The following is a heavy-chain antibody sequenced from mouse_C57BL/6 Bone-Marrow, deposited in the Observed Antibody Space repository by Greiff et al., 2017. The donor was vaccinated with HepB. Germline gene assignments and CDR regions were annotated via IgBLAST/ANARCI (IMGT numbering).Heavy chain of an antibody. CDR1: GYTFTSYW. CDR3: ARWRKYYYGYYFDY. D-gene: IGHD1-1*01. CDR2: IDPSDSYT. V-gene: IGHV1-50*01. J-gene: IGHJ2*01. Sequence: QVQLQQPGAELVKPGASVKLSCKASGYTFTSYWMQWVKQRPGQGLEWIGEIDPSDSYTNYNQKFKGKATLTVDTSSSTAYMQLSSLTSEDSAVYYCARWRKYYYGYYFDYGGKGTTLTVSS.